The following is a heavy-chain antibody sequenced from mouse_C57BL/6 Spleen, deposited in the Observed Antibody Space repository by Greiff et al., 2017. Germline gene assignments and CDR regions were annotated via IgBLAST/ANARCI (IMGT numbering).Heavy chain of an antibody. D-gene: IGHD1-1*01. V-gene: IGHV1-61*01. CDR3: AREGASYGSSYYFDY. J-gene: IGHJ2*01. Sequence: QVQLQQPGAELVRPGSSVKLPCKASGYTFPSYWMDWVKQRPGQGLEWIGNIYPSDSEPHYNQKFKDKATLTVDKSSSTAYMQLSSLTSEDSAVYYCAREGASYGSSYYFDYWGQGTTLTVSS. CDR2: IYPSDSEP. CDR1: GYTFPSYW.